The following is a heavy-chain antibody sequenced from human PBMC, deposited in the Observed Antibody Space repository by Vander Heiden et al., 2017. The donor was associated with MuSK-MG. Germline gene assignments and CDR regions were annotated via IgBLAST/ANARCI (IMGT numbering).Heavy chain of an antibody. V-gene: IGHV3-23*01. Sequence: VQLLQPGGCLLHPGGTLTLSCAACEFAIGSYAMSWVRQATGKGMEWVSAISASGGSTYYAESVKCRFTISRDNAKNPLYLQMNSLRAEDTAVYYCAKGSSSWYRGPIDYWGQGTLVTVSS. D-gene: IGHD6-13*01. CDR1: EFAIGSYA. CDR3: AKGSSSWYRGPIDY. CDR2: ISASGGST. J-gene: IGHJ4*02.